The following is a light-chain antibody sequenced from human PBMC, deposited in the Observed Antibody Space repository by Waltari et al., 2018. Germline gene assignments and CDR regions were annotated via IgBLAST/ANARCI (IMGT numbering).Light chain of an antibody. J-gene: IGLJ3*02. CDR2: DVN. V-gene: IGLV2-14*03. CDR1: SSDSGRYNY. CDR3: SSFVGANNLAWV. Sequence: HSALTQPASVSGSPGQTVTISCTGTSSDSGRYNYVAWYQHHPDKVPKLIIYDVNNRRAGISDRFSASKSGDTASLTISGLRAEDEADYYCSSFVGANNLAWVFGGGTKVTV.